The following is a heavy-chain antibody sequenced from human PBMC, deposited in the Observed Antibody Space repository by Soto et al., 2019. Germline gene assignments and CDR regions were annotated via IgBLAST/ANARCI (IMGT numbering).Heavy chain of an antibody. CDR2: IIPIFGTA. CDR3: ARGGVKSDYYDSSGYFGS. CDR1: GGTFSSYA. V-gene: IGHV1-69*06. D-gene: IGHD3-22*01. Sequence: VSCKASGGTFSSYAISWVRQAPGQGLEWMGGIIPIFGTANYAQKFQGRVTITADKSTSTAYMELSSLRSEDTAVYYCARGGVKSDYYDSSGYFGSWGQGTLVTVSS. J-gene: IGHJ4*02.